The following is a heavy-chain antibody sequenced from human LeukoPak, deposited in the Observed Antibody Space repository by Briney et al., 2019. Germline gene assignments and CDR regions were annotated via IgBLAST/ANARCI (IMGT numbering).Heavy chain of an antibody. CDR3: ARDGSYYYGSGSYYPYYFDY. CDR1: GFTFSSYW. CDR2: IKQDGSEK. Sequence: GGSLRLSCAASGFTFSSYWMSWVRQAPGKGLEWVANIKQDGSEKYYVDSVKGRFTISRDNAKNTLYLQMNSLRAEDTAVYYCARDGSYYYGSGSYYPYYFDYWGQGTLVTVSS. D-gene: IGHD3-10*01. V-gene: IGHV3-7*01. J-gene: IGHJ4*02.